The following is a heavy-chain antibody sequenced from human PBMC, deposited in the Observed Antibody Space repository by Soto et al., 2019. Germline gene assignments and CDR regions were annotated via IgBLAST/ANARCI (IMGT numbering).Heavy chain of an antibody. D-gene: IGHD2-2*01. V-gene: IGHV1-2*04. CDR3: ARVAIPIYQLRGGAYYFYMDV. CDR2: IKRNSGGT. J-gene: IGHJ6*03. Sequence: ASVKVSCNASGYTFTGYYMHWVRHAPGQGREWIGWIKRNSGGTNYAQEFQGWVTMTRDTSISTAYMELSRLRSDDTAVYYCARVAIPIYQLRGGAYYFYMDVWGKGTTVTVSS. CDR1: GYTFTGYY.